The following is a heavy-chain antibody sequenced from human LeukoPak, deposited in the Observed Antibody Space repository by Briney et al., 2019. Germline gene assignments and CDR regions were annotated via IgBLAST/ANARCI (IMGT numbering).Heavy chain of an antibody. D-gene: IGHD3-22*01. CDR2: INPNSGGT. V-gene: IGHV1-2*02. CDR3: ARAQTYYDSSGYYYAN. J-gene: IGHJ4*02. Sequence: GASVKVSCKASGYTFTGYYMHWVRQAPGQGLEWMGWINPNSGGTNYAQKFQGRVTMTRDTSISTAYMELSRLRSDDTAVYYCARAQTYYDSSGYYYANWGQGTLVTVSS. CDR1: GYTFTGYY.